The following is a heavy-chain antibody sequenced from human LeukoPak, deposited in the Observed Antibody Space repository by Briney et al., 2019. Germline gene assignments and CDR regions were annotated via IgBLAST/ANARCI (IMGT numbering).Heavy chain of an antibody. Sequence: GGSLRLSCAASGFTFSSYAMHWVRQAPGKGLEWVAVISHDGSNKYYADSVKGQFTISRDNSKNTLYLQMNSLRAEDTAVYYCARDYGDYYFDYWGQGTLVTVSS. D-gene: IGHD4-17*01. CDR1: GFTFSSYA. J-gene: IGHJ4*02. CDR2: ISHDGSNK. V-gene: IGHV3-30*04. CDR3: ARDYGDYYFDY.